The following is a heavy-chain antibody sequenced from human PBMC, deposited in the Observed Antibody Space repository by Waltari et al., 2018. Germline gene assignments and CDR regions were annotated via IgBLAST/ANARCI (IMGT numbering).Heavy chain of an antibody. D-gene: IGHD2-15*01. V-gene: IGHV3-7*01. J-gene: IGHJ4*02. Sequence: EVQLVESGGGLVQPGGSLRRSCEASGFTLSHYWMGWVRQAPGKGLEWVAGIKEDGGRKDYVDSVKGRFTISRDNAKSTLYLQMNSLRAEDTAVFYCVRNRGWQQFDFWGQGTLVTVSS. CDR3: VRNRGWQQFDF. CDR1: GFTLSHYW. CDR2: IKEDGGRK.